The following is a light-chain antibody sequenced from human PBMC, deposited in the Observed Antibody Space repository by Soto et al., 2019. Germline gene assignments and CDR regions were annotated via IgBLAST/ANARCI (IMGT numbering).Light chain of an antibody. CDR2: NSN. CDR3: ASWDDSLTGPV. CDR1: RSDIGSNF. J-gene: IGLJ1*01. V-gene: IGLV1-44*01. Sequence: QSVLSQPRSATGTPGQTVIISYSGSRSDIGSNFVNWYQHLPGTAPKLLIYNSNQRPSGVPDRFSGSKSGTSASLAISGLQSEDEADYYCASWDDSLTGPVFGTGTKVTVL.